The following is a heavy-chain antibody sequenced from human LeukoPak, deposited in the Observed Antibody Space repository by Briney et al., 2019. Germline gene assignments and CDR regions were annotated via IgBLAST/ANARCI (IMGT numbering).Heavy chain of an antibody. CDR3: ARTYYDILTGYSYYFDF. V-gene: IGHV3-74*01. CDR1: AFTFSTYW. Sequence: GGSLRLSCALSAFTFSTYWMHWVRQAPGKGLVWVSRINSDGSGTIYADSVRGRFTISRDNGKNTLYLQMNSLRPEDTAVYYCARTYYDILTGYSYYFDFWGQGNLVTVSS. J-gene: IGHJ4*02. CDR2: INSDGSGT. D-gene: IGHD3-9*01.